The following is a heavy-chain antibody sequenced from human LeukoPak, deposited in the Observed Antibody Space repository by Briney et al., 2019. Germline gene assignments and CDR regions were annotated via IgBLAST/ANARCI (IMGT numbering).Heavy chain of an antibody. D-gene: IGHD2-2*03. Sequence: GGSLRLSCAASGFTFSSYEMNWVRQAPGKGLEWVSYISSSGSTGYYADSVKGRFTISRDNAKNSLYLQMNNLRAEDTAVYYCARETGYCSSTSCNGMDVWGKGTTVTVSS. V-gene: IGHV3-48*03. CDR3: ARETGYCSSTSCNGMDV. J-gene: IGHJ6*04. CDR1: GFTFSSYE. CDR2: ISSSGSTG.